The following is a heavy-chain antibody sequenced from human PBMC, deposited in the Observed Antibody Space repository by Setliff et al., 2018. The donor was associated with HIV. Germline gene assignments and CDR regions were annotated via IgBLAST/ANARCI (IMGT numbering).Heavy chain of an antibody. J-gene: IGHJ4*02. V-gene: IGHV4-39*07. D-gene: IGHD1-26*01. CDR1: GASSIYF. Sequence: SETLSLTCTVSGASSIYFWGWIRQPPGKGLEWIGGVYYSGSTYYNPSLKSRVTISMDTSKNQFSLKLNSVTAADTAVYYCAKDRSGSYRTFDYWGPGILVTVSS. CDR2: VYYSGST. CDR3: AKDRSGSYRTFDY.